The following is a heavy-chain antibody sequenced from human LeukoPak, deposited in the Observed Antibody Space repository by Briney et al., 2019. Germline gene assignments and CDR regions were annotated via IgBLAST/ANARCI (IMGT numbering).Heavy chain of an antibody. J-gene: IGHJ4*02. CDR1: EFFFSPYS. CDR2: ISYYGNNK. V-gene: IGHV3-30-3*01. Sequence: GGALSLSRVASEFFFSPYSMRWVRQAPGKGVEWVALISYYGNNKYYAYSVKGRFTISRDNSKNTVYLEMNSLRPEDTALYYCARDWGGVPSAGSYFEYWGQGTLVTVSS. CDR3: ARDWGGVPSAGSYFEY. D-gene: IGHD2-2*01.